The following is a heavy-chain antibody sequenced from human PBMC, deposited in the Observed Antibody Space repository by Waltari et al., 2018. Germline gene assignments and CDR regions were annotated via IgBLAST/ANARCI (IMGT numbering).Heavy chain of an antibody. V-gene: IGHV3-48*01. J-gene: IGHJ6*02. CDR1: GFNFDDFN. CDR3: ARPVRISGNYGLDV. CDR2: ITGTSRTK. Sequence: EIQLVQSGGGLVQTGGSLRLSCAASGFNFDDFNLNWVRQAPGKGLEWVSYITGTSRTKFYADSVRGRFTISRDNAKNSLYLQMSSLRADDTAVYFCARPVRISGNYGLDVWGQGTTVIVSS.